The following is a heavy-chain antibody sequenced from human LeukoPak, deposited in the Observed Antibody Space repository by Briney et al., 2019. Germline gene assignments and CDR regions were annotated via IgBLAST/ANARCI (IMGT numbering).Heavy chain of an antibody. V-gene: IGHV3-66*01. Sequence: GGSLRLSCAASGFTLSSNYMSWVRQAPGKGLEWVSVIYSGGSTYYADSVKGRFTISRDNSKNTLYLQMNSLRAEDTAVYYCARAGSTIPYFDYWGQGTLVTVSS. D-gene: IGHD2-2*01. J-gene: IGHJ4*02. CDR2: IYSGGST. CDR3: ARAGSTIPYFDY. CDR1: GFTLSSNY.